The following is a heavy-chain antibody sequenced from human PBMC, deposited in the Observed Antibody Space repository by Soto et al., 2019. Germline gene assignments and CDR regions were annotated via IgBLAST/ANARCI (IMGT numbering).Heavy chain of an antibody. CDR3: ASNLPCGGAYYYSGMDV. D-gene: IGHD3-16*01. CDR1: GYTFTGYY. CDR2: INPNSGGT. V-gene: IGHV1-2*04. J-gene: IGHJ6*02. Sequence: ASVKVSCKASGYTFTGYYMHWVRQAPGQGLEWMGWINPNSGGTNYAQKFQGWVTMTRDTSISTAYMELSRLRSDDTAVYYCASNLPCGGAYYYSGMDVWGQGTTVTVSS.